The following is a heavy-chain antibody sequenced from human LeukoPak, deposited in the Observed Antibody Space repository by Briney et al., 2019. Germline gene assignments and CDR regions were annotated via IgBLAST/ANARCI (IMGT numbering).Heavy chain of an antibody. CDR3: VGGFLEWFYNWFDP. CDR2: IGTAGDT. J-gene: IGHJ5*02. CDR1: GFTFSSYD. D-gene: IGHD3-3*01. Sequence: GGSLRLSCAASGFTFSSYDMHWVRHATGKGLEWVSAIGTAGDTYYPGSVKGRFTISRENAKNSLYLQMNSLRAGDTAVYYCVGGFLEWFYNWFDPWGQGTLVTVSS. V-gene: IGHV3-13*01.